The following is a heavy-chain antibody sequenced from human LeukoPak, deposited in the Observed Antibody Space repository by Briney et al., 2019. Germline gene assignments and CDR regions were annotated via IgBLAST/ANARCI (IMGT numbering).Heavy chain of an antibody. Sequence: GGSLRLSCAASGFTFSSYGMPWVRQAPGKGLEWVAVISYDGSNKYYADSVKGRFTISRDNSKNTLYLQMNSLRAEDTAVYYCAKDTLYYDSSGENDYWGQGTLVTVSS. D-gene: IGHD3-22*01. J-gene: IGHJ4*02. CDR3: AKDTLYYDSSGENDY. CDR2: ISYDGSNK. CDR1: GFTFSSYG. V-gene: IGHV3-30*18.